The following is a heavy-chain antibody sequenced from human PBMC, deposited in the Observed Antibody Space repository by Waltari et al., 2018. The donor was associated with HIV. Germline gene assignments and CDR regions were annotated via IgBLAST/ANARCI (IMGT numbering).Heavy chain of an antibody. CDR3: ARDTLNLYFGLDV. Sequence: GRSLRLSCAASGFSFSDYAMNWVRQAPGKGLEWISYISSSSSNIKYADSVKGRFTISRDNTKSSLDLHMNNLRDEDTAVYFCARDTLNLYFGLDVWGQGTTVSVSS. CDR1: GFSFSDYA. CDR2: ISSSSSNI. V-gene: IGHV3-48*02. J-gene: IGHJ6*02.